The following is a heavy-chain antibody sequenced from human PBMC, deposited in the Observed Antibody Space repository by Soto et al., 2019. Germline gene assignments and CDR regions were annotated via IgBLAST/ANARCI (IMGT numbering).Heavy chain of an antibody. CDR1: GFTFSFYA. CDR3: ARQAKIRDRSQFYFDS. Sequence: QVQLVESGGDVVQPGRSLRLSCAASGFTFSFYAMHWVRQAPGKGLEWVAVISYNGRNKHYVDSVKGRFTISRDNSQDHLYLQMERPKPYETAVYYWARQAKIRDRSQFYFDSWGQGTLVTVSS. CDR2: ISYNGRNK. J-gene: IGHJ4*02. D-gene: IGHD3-16*01. V-gene: IGHV3-30*04.